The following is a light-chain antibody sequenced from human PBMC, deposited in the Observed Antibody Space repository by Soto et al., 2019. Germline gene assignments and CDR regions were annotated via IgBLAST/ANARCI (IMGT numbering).Light chain of an antibody. CDR1: QSVSSY. CDR3: QQYGRPSRT. Sequence: EIVLTQSPGTLSLSPGERATLSCRASQSVSSYLAWYQQKPGQAPRLLIYGASIRATGIPDRFSGSGSGTDFTPTSSRLEREDFAVYYCQQYGRPSRTFGQGTKVEIK. J-gene: IGKJ1*01. CDR2: GAS. V-gene: IGKV3-20*01.